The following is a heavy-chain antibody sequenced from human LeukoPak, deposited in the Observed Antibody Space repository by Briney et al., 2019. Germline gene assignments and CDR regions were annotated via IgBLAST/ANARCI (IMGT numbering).Heavy chain of an antibody. J-gene: IGHJ4*02. D-gene: IGHD3-10*01. CDR1: GFPFSNNV. Sequence: GGSLRLSCAASGFPFSNNVMSWVRQAPGKGLEWVAFIPYDGRNTYYADSVKGRFTISRDTSKNTLYLQMINLRAEDTAVYYCAKESSASYYFDYWGQGTLVTVSS. CDR2: IPYDGRNT. V-gene: IGHV3-30*02. CDR3: AKESSASYYFDY.